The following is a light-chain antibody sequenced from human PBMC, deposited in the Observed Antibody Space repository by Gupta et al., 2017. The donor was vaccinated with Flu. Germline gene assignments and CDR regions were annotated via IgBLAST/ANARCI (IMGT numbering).Light chain of an antibody. Sequence: PSSWLASVGYRVTSACQASDSISNYVHWYQQRPGKAPNLLIYVVSNWKDGVPARFSGGGFGTEFTLVINSLQPEDFATYSCQQSVSLPATFGRGTNLEMK. CDR2: VVS. CDR3: QQSVSLPAT. V-gene: IGKV1-39*01. CDR1: DSISNY. J-gene: IGKJ2*01.